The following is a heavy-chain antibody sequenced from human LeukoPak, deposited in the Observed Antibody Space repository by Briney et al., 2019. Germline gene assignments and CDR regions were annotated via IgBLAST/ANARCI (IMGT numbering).Heavy chain of an antibody. CDR1: GYSFTAYY. CDR3: ARGLSYYSASGSYYNLPDY. J-gene: IGHJ4*02. CDR2: INPNNGGT. Sequence: ASVMVSCKASGYSFTAYYVHWVRLAPGQGLEWMGWINPNNGGTDYAQKFQGRVTMTRDTSSSTAFMELSRLKSDDTAVYYCARGLSYYSASGSYYNLPDYWGQGTLVTVSS. V-gene: IGHV1-2*02. D-gene: IGHD3-10*01.